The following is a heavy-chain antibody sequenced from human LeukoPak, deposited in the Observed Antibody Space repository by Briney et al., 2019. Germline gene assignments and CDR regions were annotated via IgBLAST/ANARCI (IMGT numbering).Heavy chain of an antibody. D-gene: IGHD1-26*01. Sequence: AGGSLRLSCAASGFTFSSYAMSWVRQAPGKGLEWVPAISGSGGSTYYADSVKGRFTISRDNSKNTLYLQMNSLRAEDTAVYYCARADSGSYYTGLFDYWGQGTLVTVSS. CDR2: ISGSGGST. CDR1: GFTFSSYA. J-gene: IGHJ4*02. V-gene: IGHV3-23*01. CDR3: ARADSGSYYTGLFDY.